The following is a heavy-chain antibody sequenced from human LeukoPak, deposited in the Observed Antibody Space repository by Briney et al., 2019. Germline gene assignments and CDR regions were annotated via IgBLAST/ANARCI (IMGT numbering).Heavy chain of an antibody. CDR1: GGSISATNW. CDR2: VHLNGRS. CDR3: AREGGFYRPLDY. D-gene: IGHD2/OR15-2a*01. Sequence: PSETLSLTCDVSGGSISATNWWTWVRQPPGGGLEWIGEVHLNGRSHYSPSLESRVTMSADMSENHISLHLTSVTAADTAVYYYAREGGFYRPLDYTGPGTLVIVSS. J-gene: IGHJ4*02. V-gene: IGHV4-4*02.